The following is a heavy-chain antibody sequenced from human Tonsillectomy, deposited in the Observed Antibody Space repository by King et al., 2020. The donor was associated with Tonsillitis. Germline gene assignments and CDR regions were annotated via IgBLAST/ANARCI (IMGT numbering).Heavy chain of an antibody. CDR2: IYYSGST. J-gene: IGHJ4*02. V-gene: IGHV4-39*01. CDR3: ARRMGSSSVFDY. Sequence: QLQESGPGLVKPSETLSLTCTVSGGSISSSSYYWGWIRQPPGKCLEWIGIIYYSGSTYYNPSLKSRVTISVDTSKNQFSLKLSSVTAADTAVYYCARRMGSSSVFDYWGQGTLVTVSS. D-gene: IGHD6-6*01. CDR1: GGSISSSSYY.